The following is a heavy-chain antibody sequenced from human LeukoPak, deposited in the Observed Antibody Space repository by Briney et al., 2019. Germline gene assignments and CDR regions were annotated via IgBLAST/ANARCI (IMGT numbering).Heavy chain of an antibody. J-gene: IGHJ4*02. CDR2: FYYTGST. CDR1: GGSISSNGYY. Sequence: SETLSLTCTVSGGSISSNGYYWGWIRQPPGKGLEWIGSFYYTGSTFYSPSLKSRVTISVGTSKNQFSLKLSSVTAADTAVYYCARGMVRGVIQLGYWGQGTLVTVSS. D-gene: IGHD3-10*01. CDR3: ARGMVRGVIQLGY. V-gene: IGHV4-39*07.